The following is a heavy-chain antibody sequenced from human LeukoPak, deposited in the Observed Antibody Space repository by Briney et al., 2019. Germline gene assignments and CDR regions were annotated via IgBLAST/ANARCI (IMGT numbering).Heavy chain of an antibody. CDR3: ARDWGVGGRPGYMDV. D-gene: IGHD6-6*01. V-gene: IGHV4-59*01. CDR2: IYYSGNT. Sequence: SETLSLTCTVSGGSISNKYWSWIRQPPGKGLEWIGYIYYSGNTNYNPSLKSRVTILVDTSKSQVSLKLSSVTAADTAVYFCARDWGVGGRPGYMDVWGKGTTVTVSS. CDR1: GGSISNKY. J-gene: IGHJ6*03.